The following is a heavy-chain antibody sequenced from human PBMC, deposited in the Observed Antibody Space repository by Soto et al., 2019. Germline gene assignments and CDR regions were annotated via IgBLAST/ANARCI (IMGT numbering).Heavy chain of an antibody. J-gene: IGHJ3*02. CDR2: ISGSGGST. D-gene: IGHD2-15*01. CDR1: GFTFSSYA. Sequence: GGSLRLSCAASGFTFSSYAMSWVRQAPGKGLEWVSAISGSGGSTYYADSVKGRFTISRDNSKNTLYLQMNSLRAEDTAVYYCAKDLVTACSGGSCYSFGAFDIWGQGTMVTVPS. V-gene: IGHV3-23*01. CDR3: AKDLVTACSGGSCYSFGAFDI.